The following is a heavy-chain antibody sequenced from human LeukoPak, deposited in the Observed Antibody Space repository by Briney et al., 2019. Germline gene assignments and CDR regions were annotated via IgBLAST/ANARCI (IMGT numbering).Heavy chain of an antibody. D-gene: IGHD6-13*01. V-gene: IGHV3-23*01. CDR3: AKDRGRYSSSWNYFDY. Sequence: GGSLRLSCAASGFTFSSYAMSWVRQAPGKGLEWVSAISGSGGSTYYADSVKGRFTISRDNSKNTLYLQMNRLRAEDTAVYYCAKDRGRYSSSWNYFDYWGQGTLVTVSS. CDR2: ISGSGGST. CDR1: GFTFSSYA. J-gene: IGHJ4*02.